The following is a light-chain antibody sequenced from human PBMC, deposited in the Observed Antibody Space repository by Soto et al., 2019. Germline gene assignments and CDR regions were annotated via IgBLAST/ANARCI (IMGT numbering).Light chain of an antibody. J-gene: IGLJ1*01. Sequence: QSALTQPPSASGSPGQSVTISCTGTSNDVGGYNFVSWFQQHPGKAPKLMIYEVSQRPSGVPDRFSGSKSGNTASLTVSELQAEDEADYYCSSLGVFGTGTKVTVL. CDR2: EVS. CDR1: SNDVGGYNF. CDR3: SSLGV. V-gene: IGLV2-8*01.